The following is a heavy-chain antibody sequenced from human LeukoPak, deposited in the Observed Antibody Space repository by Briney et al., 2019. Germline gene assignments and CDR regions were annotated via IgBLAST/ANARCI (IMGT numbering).Heavy chain of an antibody. CDR3: ARLAARVSSGWNYYYYYMDV. V-gene: IGHV3-21*01. J-gene: IGHJ6*03. Sequence: GGSLRLSCAASGFTFDDYGMSWVRQAPGKGLEWVSSISSSSSYIYYADSVKGRFTISRDNAKNSLYLQMNSLRAEDTAVYYCARLAARVSSGWNYYYYYMDVWGKGTTVTISS. D-gene: IGHD6-19*01. CDR2: ISSSSSYI. CDR1: GFTFDDYG.